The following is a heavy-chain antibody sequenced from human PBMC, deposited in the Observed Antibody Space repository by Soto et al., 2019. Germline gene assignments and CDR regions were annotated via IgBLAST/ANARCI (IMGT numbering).Heavy chain of an antibody. V-gene: IGHV1-18*01. D-gene: IGHD2-2*01. Sequence: ASVKVSCKTSGYTFSNHGITWVRQAPGQPLEWLGWISLYSDGTNYAQKFQGRVSMTTDTSTTTAYMELRSLRPDDTAVYYCARVVPGAEAWFGPWGQGTLVTVSS. CDR3: ARVVPGAEAWFGP. J-gene: IGHJ5*02. CDR1: GYTFSNHG. CDR2: ISLYSDGT.